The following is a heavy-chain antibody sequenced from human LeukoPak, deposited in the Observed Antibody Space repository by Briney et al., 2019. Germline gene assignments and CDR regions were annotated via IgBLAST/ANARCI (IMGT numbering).Heavy chain of an antibody. J-gene: IGHJ4*02. CDR3: ARRREMATISYDY. CDR2: INHSGST. CDR1: GGSFSGYY. V-gene: IGHV4-34*01. D-gene: IGHD5-24*01. Sequence: SETLSLTCAVYGGSFSGYYWSWIRQPPGKGLEWIGEINHSGSTNYNPSLKSRVTISVDTSKNQFSLKPSSVTAADTAVYYCARRREMATISYDYWGQGTLVTVSS.